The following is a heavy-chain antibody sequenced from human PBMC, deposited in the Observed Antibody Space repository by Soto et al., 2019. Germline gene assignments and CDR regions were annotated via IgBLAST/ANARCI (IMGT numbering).Heavy chain of an antibody. D-gene: IGHD2-15*01. CDR2: IYYSGST. J-gene: IGHJ5*02. V-gene: IGHV4-39*01. CDR1: GGSISSSSYY. Sequence: PSETLSLTSTVAGGSISSSSYYWGWIRQPPGKGLEWIGSIYYSGSTYYNQSLKSRVTISVDTSKNQFSLKLSSVTAADTAVYYCARYCSGGSCYSPWFDPWGQGTLVTVSS. CDR3: ARYCSGGSCYSPWFDP.